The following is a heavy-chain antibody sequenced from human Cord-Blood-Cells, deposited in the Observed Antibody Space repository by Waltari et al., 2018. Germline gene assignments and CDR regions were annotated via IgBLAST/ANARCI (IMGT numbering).Heavy chain of an antibody. J-gene: IGHJ4*02. D-gene: IGHD6-13*01. CDR2: IYHSGST. CDR3: ARLIAAAGTIDY. CDR1: GYSISSGYY. V-gene: IGHV4-38-2*01. Sequence: QVQLQESGPGLVKPSETLSPTCAVSGYSISSGYYWGWIRQPPGKGLEWIGSIYHSGSTYYNPSLKSRVTISVDTSKNQFSLKLSSVTAADTAVYYCARLIAAAGTIDYWGQGTLVTVSS.